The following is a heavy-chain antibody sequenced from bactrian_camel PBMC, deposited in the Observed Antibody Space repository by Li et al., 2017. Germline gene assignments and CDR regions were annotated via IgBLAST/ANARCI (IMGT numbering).Heavy chain of an antibody. CDR1: GYEYSTNC. Sequence: DVQMVESGGGSVQAGGSLNLSCSASGYEYSTNCMAWFRQTPGNEREGVATIWSSTQATMYADSVKGRFTISQNSAKNSVSLQMNNLKPEDTAMYICAAKSPCKGTSELRTDGYRIWAQGTQVTVS. CDR3: AAKSPCKGTSELRTDGYRI. CDR2: IWSSTQAT. V-gene: IGHV3S59*01. J-gene: IGHJ4*01. D-gene: IGHD3*01.